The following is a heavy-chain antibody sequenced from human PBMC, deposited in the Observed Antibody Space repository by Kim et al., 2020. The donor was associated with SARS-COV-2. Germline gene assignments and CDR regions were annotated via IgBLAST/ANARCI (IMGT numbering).Heavy chain of an antibody. D-gene: IGHD3-10*01. CDR3: ASLLQYYYGSGSDYKNSGWFDP. Sequence: GGSLRLSCAASGFTFSSYAMSWVRQAPGKGLEWVSAISGSGGSTYYADSVKGRFTISRDNSKNTLYLQMNSLRAEDTAVYYCASLLQYYYGSGSDYKNSGWFDPWGQGTLVTVSS. CDR1: GFTFSSYA. CDR2: ISGSGGST. J-gene: IGHJ5*02. V-gene: IGHV3-23*01.